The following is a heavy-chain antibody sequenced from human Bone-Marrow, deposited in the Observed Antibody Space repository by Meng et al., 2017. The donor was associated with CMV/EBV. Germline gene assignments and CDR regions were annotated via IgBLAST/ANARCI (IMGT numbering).Heavy chain of an antibody. V-gene: IGHV3-11*01. Sequence: FTFIDYYMGWIRQAPGTGLEWVSFISSSGSTISYVPSVKVPYALSMDDAKSSLYLRMTSLRAEDTAVYYCARVSREATIFPVDFDYLGQGTLVTVSS. J-gene: IGHJ4*02. CDR1: FTFIDYY. CDR2: ISSSGSTI. D-gene: IGHD5-12*01. CDR3: ARVSREATIFPVDFDY.